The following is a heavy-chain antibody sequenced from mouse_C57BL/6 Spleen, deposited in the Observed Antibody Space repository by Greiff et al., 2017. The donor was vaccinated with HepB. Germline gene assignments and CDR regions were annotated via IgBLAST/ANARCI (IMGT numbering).Heavy chain of an antibody. D-gene: IGHD2-3*01. CDR3: AREEDGYYVGY. V-gene: IGHV3-6*01. CDR2: ISYDGSN. J-gene: IGHJ2*01. Sequence: DVQLQESGPGLVKPSQSLSLTCSVTGCSITSGYYWNWIRQFPGNKLEWMGYISYDGSNNYNPSLKNRISITRDTSKNQFFLKLNSVTTEDTATYYCAREEDGYYVGYWGQGTTLTVSS. CDR1: GCSITSGYY.